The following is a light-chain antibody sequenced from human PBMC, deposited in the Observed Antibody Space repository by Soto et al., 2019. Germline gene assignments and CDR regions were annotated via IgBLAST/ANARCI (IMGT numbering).Light chain of an antibody. V-gene: IGKV3-20*01. J-gene: IGKJ1*01. CDR3: QQFGTPPWT. Sequence: DIVLTKAPGTMSLSPVERATLSCRAGQDFLNNYLAWFQQKPGQAPRLHIYGISTRATGIPDRFSGSGSGTHFTLTISRLEPEDFAVYYCQQFGTPPWTFGQGTKVEIK. CDR1: QDFLNNY. CDR2: GIS.